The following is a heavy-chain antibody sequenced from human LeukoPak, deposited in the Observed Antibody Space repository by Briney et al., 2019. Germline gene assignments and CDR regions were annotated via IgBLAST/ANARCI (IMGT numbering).Heavy chain of an antibody. D-gene: IGHD2-2*01. CDR1: GGSISSYY. CDR3: ARGEYCSSTSCYGNPFDY. J-gene: IGHJ4*02. V-gene: IGHV4-59*01. CDR2: IYCSGST. Sequence: PSETLSLTCTVSGGSISSYYWSWIRQPPGKGLEWIGYIYCSGSTNYNPSLKSRVTISVDTSKNQFSLKLSSVTAADTAVYYCARGEYCSSTSCYGNPFDYWGQGTLVTVSS.